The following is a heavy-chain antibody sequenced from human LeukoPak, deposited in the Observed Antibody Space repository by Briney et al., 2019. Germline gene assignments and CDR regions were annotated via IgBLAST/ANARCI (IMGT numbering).Heavy chain of an antibody. CDR2: INPSGGST. J-gene: IGHJ4*02. CDR3: ARQGTYSSAIGMGC. CDR1: GYTFNNHY. V-gene: IGHV1-46*02. D-gene: IGHD6-19*01. Sequence: ASVKVSCKASGYTFNNHYMNWVRQAPGQGLEWMGVINPSGGSTSYAQKFQGRVTMTRDTSTRTVYMEVNSLRSEDTAVYYCARQGTYSSAIGMGCWGQGTLVTVSS.